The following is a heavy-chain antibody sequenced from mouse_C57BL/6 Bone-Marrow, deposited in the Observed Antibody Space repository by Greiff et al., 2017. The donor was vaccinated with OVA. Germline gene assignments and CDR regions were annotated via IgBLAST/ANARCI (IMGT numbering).Heavy chain of an antibody. J-gene: IGHJ3*01. V-gene: IGHV2-4*01. Sequence: QVQLQQSGPGLVQPSQSLSITCTVSGFSLTSYGVHWVRQPPGKGLEWLGVIWSGGSTDYNAAFISRLSISKDNSKSQVFFKMNSLQADDTAIYYCASHLITTVVEGFAYWGQGTLVTVSA. CDR3: ASHLITTVVEGFAY. CDR2: IWSGGST. D-gene: IGHD1-1*01. CDR1: GFSLTSYG.